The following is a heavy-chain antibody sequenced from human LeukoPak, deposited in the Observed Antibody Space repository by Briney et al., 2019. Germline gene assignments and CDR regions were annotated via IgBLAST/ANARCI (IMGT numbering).Heavy chain of an antibody. CDR2: INPYNGNT. V-gene: IGHV1-18*01. CDR1: GNTFTSYG. J-gene: IGHJ4*02. Sequence: GASVKVSCKASGNTFTSYGISWVRQAPGQGLEWLGWINPYNGNTNYAQKFQGRVTMTEDTSTDTAYMELSSLRSEDTAVYYCATGGLLPLYWGQGTLVTVSS. D-gene: IGHD2-15*01. CDR3: ATGGLLPLY.